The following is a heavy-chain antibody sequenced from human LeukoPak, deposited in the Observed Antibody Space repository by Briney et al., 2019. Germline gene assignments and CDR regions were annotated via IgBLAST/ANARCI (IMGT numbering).Heavy chain of an antibody. CDR2: ISSSDSTI. CDR3: ARVAINDYGDYFDY. CDR1: GFTFSSYE. V-gene: IGHV3-48*03. D-gene: IGHD4-17*01. Sequence: PGGSLRLSCAASGFTFSSYEMNWVRQAPGKGLEWVSYISSSDSTIYYADSVKGRFTISRDNAKNSPYLQMNSLRAEDTAVYYCARVAINDYGDYFDYWGQGTLVTVSS. J-gene: IGHJ4*02.